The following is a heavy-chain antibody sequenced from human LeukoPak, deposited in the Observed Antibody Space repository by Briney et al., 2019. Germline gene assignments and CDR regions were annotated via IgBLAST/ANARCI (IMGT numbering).Heavy chain of an antibody. CDR2: ISSAARSL. CDR3: AKGLTNWNPFYFDY. Sequence: GGSLRLSCTGSGFTFSDHFMTWIRQAPGKGLEWVSSISSAARSLHYTDSVKGRFTISRDNSKNTLYLQMNSLRAEDTAVYYCAKGLTNWNPFYFDYWGQGTLVTVSS. D-gene: IGHD1-1*01. CDR1: GFTFSDHF. V-gene: IGHV3-11*04. J-gene: IGHJ4*02.